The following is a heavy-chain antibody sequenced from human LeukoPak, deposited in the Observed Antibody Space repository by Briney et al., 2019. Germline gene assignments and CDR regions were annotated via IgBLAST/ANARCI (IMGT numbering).Heavy chain of an antibody. CDR2: IRTDGGAT. J-gene: IGHJ1*01. CDR3: TVNRVAAAGDD. Sequence: GGSLRLSCAPSGFTFTSYWMTWVRQAPGKGLEWVANIRTDGGATYYVDSVKGRFTISRDNAKNSVYLQMNSLRAEDTAVYYCTVNRVAAAGDDWGQGTLVTVSS. D-gene: IGHD6-13*01. V-gene: IGHV3-7*01. CDR1: GFTFTSYW.